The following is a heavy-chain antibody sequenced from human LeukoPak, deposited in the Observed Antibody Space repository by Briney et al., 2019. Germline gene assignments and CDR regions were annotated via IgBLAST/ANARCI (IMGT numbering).Heavy chain of an antibody. Sequence: PSETLSLTCTVSGGSISSSSYYWGWIRQPPGKGLEWIGSIYYSGSTYYNPSLKSRVTISVDTSKNQFSLKLSSVTAADTAVYYCARHRIASGYYHAWVQGTLVTVSS. J-gene: IGHJ5*02. D-gene: IGHD3-22*01. CDR1: GGSISSSSYY. V-gene: IGHV4-39*01. CDR2: IYYSGST. CDR3: ARHRIASGYYHA.